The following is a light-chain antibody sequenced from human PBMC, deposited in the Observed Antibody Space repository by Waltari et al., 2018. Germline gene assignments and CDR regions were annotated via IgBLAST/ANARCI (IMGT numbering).Light chain of an antibody. V-gene: IGLV2-23*02. CDR1: SSDVGSYNL. CDR2: EVR. CDR3: CSYAGSSTSV. J-gene: IGLJ1*01. Sequence: QSALTQPASASGSPGPSLTLSCTGTSSDVGSYNLVSWYQQHPGKAPKLMIYEVRKRPSGVSNRFSGSKSGNTASLTISGLQAEDEADYYCCSYAGSSTSVFGTGTKVTVL.